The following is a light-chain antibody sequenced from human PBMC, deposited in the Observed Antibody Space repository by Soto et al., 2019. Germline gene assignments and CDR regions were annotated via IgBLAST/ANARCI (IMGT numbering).Light chain of an antibody. Sequence: EIVLTQSPGTLSLSPGERATLSCRASERLSSVYLAWYQQRPGQPPRLLIYGASNRATGIPASFIGNGSGTEFTLTASSLQPEDFAVYYCQQYNNWPFTFGPGTKVDIK. CDR2: GAS. CDR3: QQYNNWPFT. CDR1: ERLSSVY. V-gene: IGKV3-15*01. J-gene: IGKJ3*01.